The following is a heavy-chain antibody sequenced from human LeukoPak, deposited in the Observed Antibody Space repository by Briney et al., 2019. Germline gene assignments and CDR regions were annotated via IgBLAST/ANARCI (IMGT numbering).Heavy chain of an antibody. Sequence: SAKVSCEAPRGSITRYAISAVRQAPGLGIEWLGVIIPIGGTANYAHKFKVRVTIIADVCTRAAYMELRTLSSEDTAIYYCASGSGEAGGYYYVYWGGGNSVTVSS. V-gene: IGHV1-69*13. CDR2: IIPIGGTA. D-gene: IGHD3-22*01. J-gene: IGHJ4*02. CDR3: ASGSGEAGGYYYVY. CDR1: RGSITRYA.